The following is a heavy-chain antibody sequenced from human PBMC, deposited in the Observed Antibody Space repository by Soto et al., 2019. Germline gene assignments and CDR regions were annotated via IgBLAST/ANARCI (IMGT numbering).Heavy chain of an antibody. Sequence: SVKVSCKASSDRVMNLGISGVRKTHGQGLEWMGWITTFNGKTNYAQKLQGRVTMTTDPSTSTAYMELRSLRSDDTAVYYCARANPGIAVAGTNDYWGQGTLVTVSS. D-gene: IGHD6-19*01. J-gene: IGHJ4*02. CDR2: ITTFNGKT. CDR1: SDRVMNLG. CDR3: ARANPGIAVAGTNDY. V-gene: IGHV1-18*01.